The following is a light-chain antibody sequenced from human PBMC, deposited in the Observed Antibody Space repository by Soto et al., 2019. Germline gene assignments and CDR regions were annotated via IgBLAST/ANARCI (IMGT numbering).Light chain of an antibody. Sequence: SYELTQPPSVSVAPGKTARITCGGNNIGSKSVHWYQQKPGQAPVLVIYYDSDRPSGIPERFSGSNSGNTATLTISRVEAGDEADYYCQVWDSSSDHPDYNVFGSGTQLTVL. CDR2: YDS. J-gene: IGLJ6*01. CDR1: NIGSKS. V-gene: IGLV3-21*04. CDR3: QVWDSSSDHPDYNV.